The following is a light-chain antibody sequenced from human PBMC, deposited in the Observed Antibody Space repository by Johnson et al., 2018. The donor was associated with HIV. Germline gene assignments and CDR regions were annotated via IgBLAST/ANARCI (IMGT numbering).Light chain of an antibody. CDR2: DNT. J-gene: IGLJ1*01. Sequence: QSVLTQPPSVSAAPGQKVTISCSGNTSKIENNYVSWYQQFPERAPKLLIYDNTKRPSGIPDRFSGSKSDASVTLAITGLQTGDEADYYCGTWDNSLTAYVFGTGTKVTV. CDR1: TSKIENNY. CDR3: GTWDNSLTAYV. V-gene: IGLV1-51*01.